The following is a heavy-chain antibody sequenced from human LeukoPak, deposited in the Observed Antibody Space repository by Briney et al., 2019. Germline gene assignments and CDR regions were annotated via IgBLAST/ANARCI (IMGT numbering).Heavy chain of an antibody. CDR3: AKGSAAGRPYYFDY. D-gene: IGHD6-6*01. CDR2: ISDSGGST. CDR1: GFTFSTYA. J-gene: IGHJ4*02. Sequence: GGSPRLSSAPSGFTFSTYAMSGVRHPPGKGLEWGSGISDSGGSTYSADSVKGRFTISRDNSKNTLHLQMNSLRAEDTAVYYCAKGSAAGRPYYFDYWGQGTLVTVSS. V-gene: IGHV3-23*01.